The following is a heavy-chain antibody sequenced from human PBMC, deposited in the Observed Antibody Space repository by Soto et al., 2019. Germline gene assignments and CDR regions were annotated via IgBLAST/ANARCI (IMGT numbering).Heavy chain of an antibody. D-gene: IGHD3-22*01. CDR2: IWYDGSNK. CDR1: GFTFSSYG. Sequence: QVQLVESGGGVVQPGRSLRLSCAASGFTFSSYGMHWVRQAPGKGLEWGAVIWYDGSNKYYADSVKGRFTISRDNSKNALFLQMNSRRGEDTAVYYCARDCVSSGYPIYDFDYWGQGTLVTVSS. J-gene: IGHJ4*02. CDR3: ARDCVSSGYPIYDFDY. V-gene: IGHV3-33*01.